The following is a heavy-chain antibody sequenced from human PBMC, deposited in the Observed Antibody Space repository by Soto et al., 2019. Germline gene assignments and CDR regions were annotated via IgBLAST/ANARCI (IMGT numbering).Heavy chain of an antibody. CDR1: GFIFSNYV. CDR2: MSYDGNTK. D-gene: IGHD3-10*01. V-gene: IGHV3-30-3*01. J-gene: IGHJ4*02. Sequence: QVQLVESGGGVVQPGRSLRLSCAASGFIFSNYVMYWVRQAPGKGLEWVAFMSYDGNTKYSADSVKGRFTISRDNSKNTLYLQMNSLRPEDTAVYYCAREVLWSRYFDYWGQGTLVTVSS. CDR3: AREVLWSRYFDY.